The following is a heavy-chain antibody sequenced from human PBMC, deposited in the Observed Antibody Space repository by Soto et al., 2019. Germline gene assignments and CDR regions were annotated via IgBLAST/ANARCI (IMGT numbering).Heavy chain of an antibody. CDR2: ISYDGSNK. CDR1: GFTFSSYG. CDR3: AKGGGPYCGGDCYYFDY. Sequence: GGSLRLSCAASGFTFSSYGMHWVRQAPGKGLEWVAVISYDGSNKYYADSVKGRFTISRDNSKNTLYLQMNSLRAEDTAVYYCAKGGGPYCGGDCYYFDYWGQGTLVTVSS. J-gene: IGHJ4*02. V-gene: IGHV3-30*18. D-gene: IGHD2-21*02.